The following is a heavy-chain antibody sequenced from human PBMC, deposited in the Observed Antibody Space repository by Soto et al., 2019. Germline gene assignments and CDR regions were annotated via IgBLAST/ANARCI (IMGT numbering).Heavy chain of an antibody. Sequence: EVQLVESGGGLVQPGRSLRLSCTASGFTFGDYAMSWFRQAPGKGLEWVGFIRSKAYGGTTEYAASVKGRFTISRDDSKSIAYLQMNSLKTEDTAVYYCTRDLAAAGTSYYGMDVWGQGTTVTVSS. D-gene: IGHD6-13*01. CDR1: GFTFGDYA. J-gene: IGHJ6*02. CDR3: TRDLAAAGTSYYGMDV. V-gene: IGHV3-49*03. CDR2: IRSKAYGGTT.